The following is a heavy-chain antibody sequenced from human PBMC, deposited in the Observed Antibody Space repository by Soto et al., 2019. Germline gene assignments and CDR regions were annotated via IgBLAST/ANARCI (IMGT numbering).Heavy chain of an antibody. Sequence: GGSLRLSCAASGFTFSSYAMSWVRQAPGKGLEWVSAISGSGGSTYYADSVKGRFTISRDNSKNTLYLQMNSLRAEDTAVYYCAKAASSGWYVSFRAGPPTADDAFDIWGQGTMVTVSS. D-gene: IGHD6-19*01. CDR1: GFTFSSYA. J-gene: IGHJ3*02. V-gene: IGHV3-23*01. CDR2: ISGSGGST. CDR3: AKAASSGWYVSFRAGPPTADDAFDI.